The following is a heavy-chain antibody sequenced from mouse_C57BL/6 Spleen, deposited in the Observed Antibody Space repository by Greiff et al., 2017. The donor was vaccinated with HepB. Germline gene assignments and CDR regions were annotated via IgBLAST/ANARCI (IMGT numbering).Heavy chain of an antibody. CDR3: ARFYDAYYVGY. V-gene: IGHV1-50*01. D-gene: IGHD2-3*01. J-gene: IGHJ2*01. CDR1: GYTFTSYW. CDR2: IDPSDSYT. Sequence: QVQLQQPGAELVKPGASVKLSCKASGYTFTSYWMQWVKQRPGQGLEWIGEIDPSDSYTNYNQKFKGKATLTVDTSSSTAYMQLSSLTSEDSAVYYCARFYDAYYVGYWGQGTTLTVSS.